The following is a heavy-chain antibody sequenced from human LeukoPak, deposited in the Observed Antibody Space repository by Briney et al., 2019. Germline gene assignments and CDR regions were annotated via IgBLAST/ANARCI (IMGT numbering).Heavy chain of an antibody. CDR1: GFTFSSYS. CDR3: ARADQYYYDSSGYPARGYYFDY. V-gene: IGHV3-48*01. CDR2: ISSSSSTI. Sequence: GGSLRLSCAASGFTFSSYSVNWVRQAPGKGLEWVSYISSSSSTIYYADSVKGRFTISRDNAKNSLYLQMNSLRAEDTAVYYCARADQYYYDSSGYPARGYYFDYWGQGTLVTVSS. J-gene: IGHJ4*02. D-gene: IGHD3-22*01.